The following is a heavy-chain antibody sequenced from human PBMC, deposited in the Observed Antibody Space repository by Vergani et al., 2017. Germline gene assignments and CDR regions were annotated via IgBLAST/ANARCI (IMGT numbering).Heavy chain of an antibody. V-gene: IGHV4-61*02. CDR1: GGSISSGSYY. CDR2: IYTSGST. Sequence: QVQLQESGPGLVKPSQTLSLTCTVSGGSISSGSYYWSWIRQPAGKGLEWIGRIYTSGSTNYNPSLKSRVTISVDTSKNQFSLKLSSVTAADTAVYYCARQPQNQYIARFDPWGQGTLVTVSS. D-gene: IGHD1-1*01. J-gene: IGHJ5*02. CDR3: ARQPQNQYIARFDP.